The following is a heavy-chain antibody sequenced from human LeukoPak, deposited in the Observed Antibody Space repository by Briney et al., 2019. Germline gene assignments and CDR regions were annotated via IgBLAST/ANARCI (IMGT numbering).Heavy chain of an antibody. CDR2: ITGSGDFT. J-gene: IGHJ4*02. Sequence: GGSLRLSCAASGFTFNNYAMHWVRQAPGKGLEWVSGITGSGDFTEYADSVKGRFTISRDNSKNTLYLQMDSLKAEDTAVYNCAKKYSGNHPFDNWGQGTLVTVSS. CDR1: GFTFNNYA. V-gene: IGHV3-23*01. D-gene: IGHD1-26*01. CDR3: AKKYSGNHPFDN.